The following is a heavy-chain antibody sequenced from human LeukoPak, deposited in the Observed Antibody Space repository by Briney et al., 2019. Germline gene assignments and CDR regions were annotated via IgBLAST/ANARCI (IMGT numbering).Heavy chain of an antibody. J-gene: IGHJ3*02. CDR3: TRHGGRDYYDSSEDAFDI. V-gene: IGHV3-73*01. CDR1: GFTFSGSA. Sequence: GGSLRLSCAASGFTFSGSAMHWVRQASGKGLEWVGRIRSKANSYATAYAASVKGRFTISRDDSKNTAYLQMNSLKTEDTAVYYCTRHGGRDYYDSSEDAFDIWGQGTMVTVS. CDR2: IRSKANSYAT. D-gene: IGHD3-22*01.